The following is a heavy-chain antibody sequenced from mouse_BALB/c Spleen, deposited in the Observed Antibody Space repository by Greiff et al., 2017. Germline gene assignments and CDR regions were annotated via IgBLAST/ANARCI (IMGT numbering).Heavy chain of an antibody. D-gene: IGHD2-5*01. J-gene: IGHJ2*01. CDR2: IYPGGGYT. CDR3: ARIETTRYFDY. CDR1: GYTFTNYW. Sequence: QVQLQQSGAELVRPGTSVKISCTASGYTFTNYWLGWVKQRPGHGLEWIGDIYPGGGYTNYNEKFKGKATLTADTSSSTAYMQLSSLTSEDSAVYFCARIETTRYFDYWGQGTTLTVSS. V-gene: IGHV1-63*02.